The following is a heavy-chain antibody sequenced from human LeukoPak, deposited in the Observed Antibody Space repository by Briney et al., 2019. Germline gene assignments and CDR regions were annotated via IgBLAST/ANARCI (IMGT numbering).Heavy chain of an antibody. CDR3: ARDKDYYDSGGYYYIDY. V-gene: IGHV1-46*01. CDR1: GYTFTSYY. J-gene: IGHJ4*02. CDR2: INPSGGCT. Sequence: GASVKVSCKASGYTFTSYYMHWVRQAPGQGLEWMGIINPSGGCTSYAQKFQGRVTMTRDTSTSTVYMELSSLRSEDTAVYYCARDKDYYDSGGYYYIDYWGQGTLVTVSS. D-gene: IGHD3-22*01.